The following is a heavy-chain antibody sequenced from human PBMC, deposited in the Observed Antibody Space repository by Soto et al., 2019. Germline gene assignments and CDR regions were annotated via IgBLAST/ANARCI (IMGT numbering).Heavy chain of an antibody. V-gene: IGHV1-46*01. CDR3: ARSTLLGELSSYFDY. J-gene: IGHJ4*02. D-gene: IGHD3-16*02. CDR2: INPSGGST. Sequence: ASVKVSCKASGYTFTSYYMHWVRQAPGQGLEWMGIINPSGGSTSYAQKFQGRVTMTRDTSTSTVYMELSSLRSEDTAVYYCARSTLLGELSSYFDYWGQGTLVTVSS. CDR1: GYTFTSYY.